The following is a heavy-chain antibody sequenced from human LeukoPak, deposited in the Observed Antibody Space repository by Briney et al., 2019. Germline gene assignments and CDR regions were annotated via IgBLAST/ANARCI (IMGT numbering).Heavy chain of an antibody. CDR2: ISAYNGNT. CDR3: ARVSPRVTMVRGLRGYFDY. J-gene: IGHJ4*02. CDR1: GYTFTSYG. D-gene: IGHD3-10*01. V-gene: IGHV1-18*01. Sequence: EASAKVSCKASGYTFTSYGISWVRQAPGQGLEWMGWISAYNGNTNYAQKLQGRVTMTTDTSTSTAYMELRSLRSDDTAVYYCARVSPRVTMVRGLRGYFDYWGQGTLVTVSS.